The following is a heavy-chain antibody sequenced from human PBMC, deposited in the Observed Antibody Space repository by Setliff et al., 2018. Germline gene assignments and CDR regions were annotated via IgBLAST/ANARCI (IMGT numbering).Heavy chain of an antibody. Sequence: SETLSLTCVVSGYYIRSGYYWGWIRQHPGKGLEWIGSIFYDGNTFYDPSLKSRVTMSVDTSKNQFSLKLSSVTAADTAVYYCATLRTSTHFDYWGQGTLVPSPQ. D-gene: IGHD1-1*01. CDR2: IFYDGNT. J-gene: IGHJ4*02. V-gene: IGHV4-38-2*01. CDR1: GYYIRSGYY. CDR3: ATLRTSTHFDY.